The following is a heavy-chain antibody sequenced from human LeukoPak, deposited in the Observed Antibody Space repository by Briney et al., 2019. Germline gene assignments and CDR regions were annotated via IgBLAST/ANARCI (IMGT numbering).Heavy chain of an antibody. V-gene: IGHV3-33*01. CDR1: GFTFSSYA. J-gene: IGHJ4*02. D-gene: IGHD3-10*01. CDR3: VRGSLRGVRGETDY. CDR2: IWSDGSHQ. Sequence: PGGSLSLSCEASGFTFSSYAMHWVRQAPGRGLEWVALIWSDGSHQYYADSVRGQFTISRDNSKNTLFLQMNSLRAEDLAVYYCVRGSLRGVRGETDYWGQGTLVTVSS.